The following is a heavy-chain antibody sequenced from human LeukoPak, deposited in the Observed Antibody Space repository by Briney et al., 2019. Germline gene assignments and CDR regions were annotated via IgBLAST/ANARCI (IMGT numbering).Heavy chain of an antibody. V-gene: IGHV3-53*01. D-gene: IGHD4-17*01. CDR2: LYTGGST. Sequence: PGGSLRHSCAASGFTVSSNYMSWVRQAPGKGLEWVAVLYTGGSTYYADSVKGRFTTSRDNSKNTLYLQMNSLRAEDTAVYYCARDPRTTGKANYGIDVWGQGTTVTVSS. CDR1: GFTVSSNY. CDR3: ARDPRTTGKANYGIDV. J-gene: IGHJ6*02.